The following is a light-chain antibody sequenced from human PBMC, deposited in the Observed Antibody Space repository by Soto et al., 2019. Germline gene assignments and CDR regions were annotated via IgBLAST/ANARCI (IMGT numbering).Light chain of an antibody. V-gene: IGLV2-23*02. CDR2: EVS. CDR1: SSDVGSYNL. J-gene: IGLJ1*01. CDR3: CSYAGSSTFPYV. Sequence: QSVLTQPASVSGSPGQSITISCTGTSSDVGSYNLVSWYQQHPGKAPKVMIYEVSKRPSGVSNRFSGSKSGNTASLTICGLQAEDEADYYCCSYAGSSTFPYVFGTGTKVTVL.